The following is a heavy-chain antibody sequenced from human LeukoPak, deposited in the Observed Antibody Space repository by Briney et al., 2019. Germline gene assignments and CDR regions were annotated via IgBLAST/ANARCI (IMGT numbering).Heavy chain of an antibody. CDR1: GGSFSGYY. CDR3: ARTNYDYVWGSYRQTHFDY. J-gene: IGHJ4*02. D-gene: IGHD3-16*02. Sequence: SETLSLTCAVYGGSFSGYYWSWIRQHPRKGLEWIGEINHSGSTNYNPSLKSRVTISVDTSKNQFSLKLSSVTAADTGVYYCARTNYDYVWGSYRQTHFDYWGQGTLVTVSS. CDR2: INHSGST. V-gene: IGHV4-34*01.